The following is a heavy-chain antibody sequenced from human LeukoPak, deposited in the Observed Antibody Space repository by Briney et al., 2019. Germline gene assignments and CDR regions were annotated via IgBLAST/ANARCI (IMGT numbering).Heavy chain of an antibody. V-gene: IGHV3-20*04. CDR1: GFTFSSYA. CDR3: ARDWGSSSNDY. J-gene: IGHJ4*02. D-gene: IGHD6-6*01. CDR2: INWNGGST. Sequence: GGSLRLSCAASGFTFSSYAMSWVRQAPGKGLEWVSGINWNGGSTGYADSVKGRFTISRDNAKNSLYLQMNSLRAEDTALYYCARDWGSSSNDYWGQGTLVTVSS.